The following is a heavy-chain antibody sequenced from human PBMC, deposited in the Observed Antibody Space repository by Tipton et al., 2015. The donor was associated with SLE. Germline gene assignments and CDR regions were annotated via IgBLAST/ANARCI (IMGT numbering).Heavy chain of an antibody. Sequence: TLSLTCTVFGGSISSSSYYWGWIRQPPGKGLEWIGNIYYTGNTFYNPSLKSRVTISLDTSKNQFSLKLTSVTAADTAIYYCARGSRWFDDFWSGYPLGNWFDPWGQGTLVTVSS. CDR1: GGSISSSSYY. V-gene: IGHV4-39*07. CDR3: ARGSRWFDDFWSGYPLGNWFDP. J-gene: IGHJ5*02. CDR2: IYYTGNT. D-gene: IGHD3-3*01.